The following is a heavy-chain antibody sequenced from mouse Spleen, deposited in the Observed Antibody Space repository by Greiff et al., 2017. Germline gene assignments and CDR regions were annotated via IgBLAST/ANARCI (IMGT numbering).Heavy chain of an antibody. V-gene: IGHV5-9-1*02. D-gene: IGHD2-3*01. J-gene: IGHJ4*01. Sequence: DVMLVESGEGLVKPGGSLKLSCAASGFTFSSYAMSWVRQTPEKRLEWVAYISSGGDYIYYADTVKGRFTISRDNARNTLYLQMSSLKSEDTAMYYCTRVYDDPFYAMDYWGQGTSVTVSS. CDR2: ISSGGDYI. CDR1: GFTFSSYA. CDR3: TRVYDDPFYAMDY.